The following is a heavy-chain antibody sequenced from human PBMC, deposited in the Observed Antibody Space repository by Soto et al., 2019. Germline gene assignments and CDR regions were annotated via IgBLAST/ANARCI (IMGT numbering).Heavy chain of an antibody. CDR1: GGSISSYY. J-gene: IGHJ3*02. V-gene: IGHV4-59*12. D-gene: IGHD3-10*01. CDR2: IYYSWST. Sequence: SETLSLTCTVSGGSISSYYLSWIRQPPGKGLEWIGYIYYSWSTNYNPSLKSRVTISVDKSKNQFSLKLSSVTAADTAVYYCASKFGELLADAFDIWGQGTMVTVSS. CDR3: ASKFGELLADAFDI.